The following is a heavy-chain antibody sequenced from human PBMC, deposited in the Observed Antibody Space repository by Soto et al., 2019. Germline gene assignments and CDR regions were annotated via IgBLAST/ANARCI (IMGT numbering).Heavy chain of an antibody. CDR1: EFTFSSYS. J-gene: IGHJ4*01. D-gene: IGHD2-15*01. CDR2: ISTTGTM. V-gene: IGHV3-48*02. Sequence: EVQLVESGGGLVQPGGSLRLSCAASEFTFSSYSMTWVRQAPGKGLEWVSYISTTGTMYYADSVKGRFTISRDTAKNSLYLQMNSLRDEDSALYYCARDKDSSFDYWGHGILVTVSS. CDR3: ARDKDSSFDY.